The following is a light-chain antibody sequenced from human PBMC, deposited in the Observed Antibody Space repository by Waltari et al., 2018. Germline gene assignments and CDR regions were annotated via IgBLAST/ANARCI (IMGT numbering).Light chain of an antibody. CDR3: QQYSNWYT. CDR1: QSLFYSPNNKNY. CDR2: WAS. V-gene: IGKV4-1*01. J-gene: IGKJ2*01. Sequence: DIVMTQSPASLAVSLGERATINCKSSQSLFYSPNNKNYLAWYQQKAGQPPKLLIYWASTRESGVPDRFSGSGSGTDFTLTISSLQSEDFAVYYCQQYSNWYTFGQGTKLEIK.